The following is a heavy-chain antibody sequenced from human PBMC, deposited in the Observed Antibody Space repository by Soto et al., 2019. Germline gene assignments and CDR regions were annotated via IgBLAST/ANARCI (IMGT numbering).Heavy chain of an antibody. CDR1: GESISSSSYY. D-gene: IGHD2-21*02. CDR3: ARQRTTVATQAYFDH. V-gene: IGHV4-39*01. Sequence: LSLTCIVSGESISSSSYYWGWIRQPPGKGLEWIGSIYYSGRTYYNPSFKSRVTISIDTSKNQFSLKLSSVTATDTAVYYCARQRTTVATQAYFDHWGQGALVTVSS. CDR2: IYYSGRT. J-gene: IGHJ4*02.